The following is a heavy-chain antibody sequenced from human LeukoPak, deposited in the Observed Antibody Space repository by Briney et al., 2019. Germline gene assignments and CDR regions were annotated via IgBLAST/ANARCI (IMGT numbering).Heavy chain of an antibody. CDR1: GFTFSSYG. CDR2: IWYDGSNK. Sequence: GGSLRLSCAASGFTFSSYGMHWVRQAPGKGLEWVAVIWYDGSNKYYADSVKGRFTISRDNSKNTLYLRMNSLRAEDTAVYYCARGESGWYYYYYGMDVWGRGTTVTVSS. J-gene: IGHJ6*02. D-gene: IGHD6-19*01. V-gene: IGHV3-33*01. CDR3: ARGESGWYYYYYGMDV.